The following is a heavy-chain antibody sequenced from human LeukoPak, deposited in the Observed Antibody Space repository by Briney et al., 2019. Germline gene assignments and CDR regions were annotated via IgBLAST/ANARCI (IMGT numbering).Heavy chain of an antibody. CDR3: ARGMTTGPDP. CDR2: IYYSGST. CDR1: GGSISSYS. J-gene: IGHJ5*02. Sequence: SETLSLTCTVSGGSISSYSWSWIRQPPGKGLEWVGYIYYSGSTNYNPPLKSRLTISVDTSKNQFSLNRSSVTAADTAVYYCARGMTTGPDPWGQGTLVTVSS. V-gene: IGHV4-59*08. D-gene: IGHD4-17*01.